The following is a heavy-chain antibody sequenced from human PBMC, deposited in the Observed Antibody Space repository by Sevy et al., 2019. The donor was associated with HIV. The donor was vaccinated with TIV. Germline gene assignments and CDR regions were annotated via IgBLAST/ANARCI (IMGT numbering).Heavy chain of an antibody. CDR3: AKNSSTWYGYFQH. D-gene: IGHD6-13*01. V-gene: IGHV3-23*01. CDR2: ISGSGGTT. CDR1: GFTLSTYA. J-gene: IGHJ1*01. Sequence: GGSLRLSCAASGFTLSTYAISWVRQAPGKGLEWVSAISGSGGTTYYADSVKGRFTISRDNSKNTLYLQMNSLRVEDTAVYYCAKNSSTWYGYFQHWGQGTLVTVSS.